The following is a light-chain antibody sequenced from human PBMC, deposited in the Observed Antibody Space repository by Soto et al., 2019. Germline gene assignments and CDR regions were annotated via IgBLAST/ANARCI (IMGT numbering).Light chain of an antibody. J-gene: IGLJ1*01. V-gene: IGLV2-14*03. CDR1: SSDVGNYDD. CDR3: TSYTPSSTYV. CDR2: AVS. Sequence: QSALTQPASVSGSPGQSITISCTGTSSDVGNYDDVSWYQQYPGKAPKLMIDAVSRRPSGVSNRFSGAKSGNTASMTISGLQAEDEADYYCTSYTPSSTYVSGTATKLTVL.